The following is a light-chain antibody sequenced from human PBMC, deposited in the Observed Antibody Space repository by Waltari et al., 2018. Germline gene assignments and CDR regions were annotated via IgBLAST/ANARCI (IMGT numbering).Light chain of an antibody. V-gene: IGLV2-14*03. CDR3: SSESSDKVVL. J-gene: IGLJ3*02. CDR2: DVS. Sequence: QSALTQPASVSGSPGQSVSISGTGTSRDVGDSNSASWFQDRPGQGPKVIIYDVSDRPSGVPARFSGSKSGNTASLAISGLQAEDEADYYCSSESSDKVVLFGGGTKVTVL. CDR1: SRDVGDSNS.